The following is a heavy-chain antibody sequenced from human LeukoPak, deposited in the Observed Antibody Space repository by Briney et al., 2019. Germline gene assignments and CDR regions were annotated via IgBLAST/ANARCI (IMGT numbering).Heavy chain of an antibody. CDR1: GFTFSSYS. V-gene: IGHV3-21*01. D-gene: IGHD6-13*01. Sequence: GGSLRLSCAASGFTFSSYSMNWVRQAPGKGLEWVSSISSSSSYIYYADSVKGRFTISRDNAKNSLYLQMNSLRAEDTAVHYCARYGWSSSWYGYYGMDVWGQGTTVTVSS. CDR3: ARYGWSSSWYGYYGMDV. J-gene: IGHJ6*02. CDR2: ISSSSSYI.